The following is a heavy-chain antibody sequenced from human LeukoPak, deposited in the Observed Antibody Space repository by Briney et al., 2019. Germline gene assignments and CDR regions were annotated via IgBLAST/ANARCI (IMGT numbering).Heavy chain of an antibody. D-gene: IGHD1-14*01. V-gene: IGHV4-59*08. J-gene: IGHJ6*02. CDR3: ARLPAPEEPQETYYYYGMDV. Sequence: SETLSLTCTVSGGSISSYYWSWIRQPPGKGLEWIGYIYYSGSTNYNPSLKSRVTISVDTSKNQFSLKLSSVTAADTAVYYCARLPAPEEPQETYYYYGMDVWGQGTTVTVSS. CDR1: GGSISSYY. CDR2: IYYSGST.